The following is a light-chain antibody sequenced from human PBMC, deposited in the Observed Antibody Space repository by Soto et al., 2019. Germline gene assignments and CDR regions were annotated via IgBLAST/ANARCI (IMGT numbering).Light chain of an antibody. V-gene: IGKV1-8*01. CDR2: AAS. J-gene: IGKJ2*01. Sequence: AIRMTQSPSSFSASTGDRVTIPCRASQGISSYLAWYQQKPGQAPKLLIYAASTLQSGVPSRFSGSGSGTAFTLTISGLQSEDFATYYCRQYYSYPRTFGQGTKLEIK. CDR3: RQYYSYPRT. CDR1: QGISSY.